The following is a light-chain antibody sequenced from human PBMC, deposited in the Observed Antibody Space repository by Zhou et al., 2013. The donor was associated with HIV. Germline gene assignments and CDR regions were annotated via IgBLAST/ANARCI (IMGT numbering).Light chain of an antibody. V-gene: IGKV3-11*01. Sequence: EVVLTQSPVTLSLSPGERATLSCRASQSVRNYLAWYQQKCGQAPRLLIYDTFNRATGIPARFSASGSGTDFTLTISSLEPEDFAVYYCQQRSNWPPLTFGGGTKVEIK. J-gene: IGKJ4*01. CDR1: QSVRNY. CDR3: QQRSNWPPLT. CDR2: DTF.